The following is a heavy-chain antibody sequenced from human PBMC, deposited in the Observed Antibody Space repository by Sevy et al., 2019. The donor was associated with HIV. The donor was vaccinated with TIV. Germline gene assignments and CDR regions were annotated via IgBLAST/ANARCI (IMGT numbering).Heavy chain of an antibody. D-gene: IGHD3-10*01. CDR3: ARIHYYGSGFFDY. V-gene: IGHV3-11*01. CDR1: GFTFSDYY. CDR2: ISSSGSTI. Sequence: GGSLRLSCAASGFTFSDYYMSWIRQAPGKGLEWVSYISSSGSTIYYADSVKGRFTIPRDNAKNSLYLQMNSLRAEDTAVYYCARIHYYGSGFFDYWGQGTLVTVSS. J-gene: IGHJ4*02.